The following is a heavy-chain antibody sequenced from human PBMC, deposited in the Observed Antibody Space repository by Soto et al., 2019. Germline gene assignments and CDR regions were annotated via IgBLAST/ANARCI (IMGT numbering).Heavy chain of an antibody. CDR2: IIPILGIA. CDR3: ARARLVRDYYGMDV. D-gene: IGHD3-9*01. V-gene: IGHV1-69*02. J-gene: IGHJ6*02. Sequence: GASVKVSCEASGGSFSGYTISWVRQAPGQGLEWMGRIIPILGIANYAQKFQGRVTITADKSTSTAYMELSSLRSEDTAVYYCARARLVRDYYGMDVWGQGTTVTVSS. CDR1: GGSFSGYT.